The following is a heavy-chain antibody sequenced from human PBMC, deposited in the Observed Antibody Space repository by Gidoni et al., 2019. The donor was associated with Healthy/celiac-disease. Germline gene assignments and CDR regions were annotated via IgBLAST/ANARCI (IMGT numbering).Heavy chain of an antibody. V-gene: IGHV3-33*01. CDR3: ASADAGGSSFMDY. CDR2: IWYDGSNK. Sequence: QVQLVESGGGVVQPGRSLRLSCAASGLAFSCYGLHWVRQAPGKGLEWVSVIWYDGSNKFYADSVKGRFTISRDNSKNTLYLQMNSLRAEDTAVYYCASADAGGSSFMDYWGQGTLVTVSS. J-gene: IGHJ4*02. CDR1: GLAFSCYG. D-gene: IGHD6-6*01.